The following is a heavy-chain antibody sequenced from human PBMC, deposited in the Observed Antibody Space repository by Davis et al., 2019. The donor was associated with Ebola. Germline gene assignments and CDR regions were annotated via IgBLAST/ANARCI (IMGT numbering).Heavy chain of an antibody. Sequence: ASSVTVSCKASGYTFTGYYMHWVRQAPGQGLEWMGWINPNSGGTNYAQKFQGWVTMTRDTSISTAYMELSRLRSDDTAVYYCARVYDYHYGMDVWGQGTTVTVAS. CDR1: GYTFTGYY. D-gene: IGHD5-12*01. J-gene: IGHJ6*02. CDR3: ARVYDYHYGMDV. CDR2: INPNSGGT. V-gene: IGHV1-2*04.